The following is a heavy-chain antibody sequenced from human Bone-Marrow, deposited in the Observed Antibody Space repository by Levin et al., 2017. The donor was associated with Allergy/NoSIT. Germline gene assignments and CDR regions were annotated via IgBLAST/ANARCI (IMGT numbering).Heavy chain of an antibody. CDR3: ARGGPSTGMDV. CDR1: GFTFSSYS. CDR2: ISSSSSYI. J-gene: IGHJ6*02. V-gene: IGHV3-21*01. D-gene: IGHD2-2*01. Sequence: GGSLRLSCAASGFTFSSYSMNWVRQAPGKGLEWVSSISSSSSYIYYADSVKGRFTISRDNAKNSLYLQMNSLRAEDTAVYYCARGGPSTGMDVWGQGTTVTVSS.